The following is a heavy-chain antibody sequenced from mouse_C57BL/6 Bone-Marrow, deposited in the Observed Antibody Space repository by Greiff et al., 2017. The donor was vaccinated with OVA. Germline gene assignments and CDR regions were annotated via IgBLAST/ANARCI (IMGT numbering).Heavy chain of an antibody. J-gene: IGHJ4*01. CDR3: ASHDGYYGDAMDY. CDR2: IYPRSGNT. CDR1: GYTFTSYG. V-gene: IGHV1-81*01. D-gene: IGHD2-3*01. Sequence: VKLQESGAELARPGASVKLSCKASGYTFTSYGISWVKQRTGQGLEWIGEIYPRSGNTYYNEKFKGKATLTADKSSSTAYMELRSLTSEDSAVYFCASHDGYYGDAMDYWGQGTSVTVSS.